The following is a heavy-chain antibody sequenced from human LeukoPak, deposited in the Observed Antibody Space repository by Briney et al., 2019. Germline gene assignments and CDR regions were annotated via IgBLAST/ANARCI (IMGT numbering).Heavy chain of an antibody. CDR3: AGGQQWVGEYAGNWFDP. V-gene: IGHV4-61*03. D-gene: IGHD6-19*01. J-gene: IGHJ5*02. CDR1: GGSVSGGSISSYY. CDR2: IAYTGST. Sequence: SETLSLTCSVSGGSVSGGSISSYYWSWMRQPPGKGLEWIGFIAYTGSTNYNPSLKSRVTISIDKSNNNFSLNLTSVTAADAANYYWAGGQQWVGEYAGNWFDPWGQGTLVTVSS.